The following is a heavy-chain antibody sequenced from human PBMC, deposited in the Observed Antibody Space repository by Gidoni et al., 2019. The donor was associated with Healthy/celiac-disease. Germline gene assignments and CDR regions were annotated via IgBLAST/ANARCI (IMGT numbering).Heavy chain of an antibody. CDR3: ARSSLGAFDI. Sequence: QLQLQESGPGLVKPSETLSLTCTVPGGSISSSSYYWGWIRQPPGKGLEWIGSIYYSGSTYYNPSLKSRVTISVDTPKNQFSLKLSSVTAADTAVYYCARSSLGAFDIWGQGTMVTVSS. CDR2: IYYSGST. J-gene: IGHJ3*02. CDR1: GGSISSSSYY. V-gene: IGHV4-39*01.